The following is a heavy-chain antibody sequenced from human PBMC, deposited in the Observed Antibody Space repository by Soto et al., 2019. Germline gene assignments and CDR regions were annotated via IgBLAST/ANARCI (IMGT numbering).Heavy chain of an antibody. Sequence: QVQLVESGGGLVEPGGSLRLSCSASGSIFTDYSMTWIRQAPGKGLGWVSYISNGDETTQYAGSVKGRFSVSRDNAKKVLLLHRDSLGVKDTALYYCAEDPKRRDGYNFDSWGRGALVTVSS. CDR3: AEDPKRRDGYNFDS. V-gene: IGHV3-11*01. J-gene: IGHJ4*02. CDR1: GSIFTDYS. D-gene: IGHD5-12*01. CDR2: ISNGDETT.